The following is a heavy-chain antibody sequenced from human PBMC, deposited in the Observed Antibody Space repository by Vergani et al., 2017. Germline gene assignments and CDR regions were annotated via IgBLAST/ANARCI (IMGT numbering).Heavy chain of an antibody. CDR3: ARRIAVAGLDL. D-gene: IGHD6-19*01. Sequence: VQLVESGGGVVQPGRSLRLSCAASGFTFSSYWMHWVRQAPGKGLVWVSRINSDGSSTSYADSVKGRFTISRDNAKNTLYLQMNSLIAEDTAVYYCARRIAVAGLDLWGRGTLVTVSS. CDR1: GFTFSSYW. J-gene: IGHJ2*01. V-gene: IGHV3-74*02. CDR2: INSDGSST.